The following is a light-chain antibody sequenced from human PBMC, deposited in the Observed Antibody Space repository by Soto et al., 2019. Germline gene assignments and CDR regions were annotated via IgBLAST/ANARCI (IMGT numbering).Light chain of an antibody. CDR1: SSDVGAYNR. CDR3: LSYTTSSSYV. V-gene: IGLV2-14*01. J-gene: IGLJ1*01. CDR2: EVS. Sequence: QSFLTQPASVSGSPGQSITISCTGTSSDVGAYNRVSWYQQHSGKAPKLMIYEVSNRPSGVSNRFSGSKSGNTASLTISGLQAEDEADYYCLSYTTSSSYVFGTGTKVTVL.